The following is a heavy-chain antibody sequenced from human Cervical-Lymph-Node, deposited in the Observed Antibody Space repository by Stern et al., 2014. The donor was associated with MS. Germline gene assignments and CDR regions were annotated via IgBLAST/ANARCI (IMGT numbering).Heavy chain of an antibody. CDR3: ATDLAGAMGY. CDR2: IKQDGGEK. Sequence: EVQLVESGGGLVQPGGSLRLSCGASVFTFSTYWMNWVRQAPGKGLEWVANIKQDGGEKHYVDSVKGRFTISRDNAKNSLYLQMNSLRAEDTAVYYCATDLAGAMGYWGQGTLVTVSS. D-gene: IGHD1-26*01. J-gene: IGHJ4*02. CDR1: VFTFSTYW. V-gene: IGHV3-7*01.